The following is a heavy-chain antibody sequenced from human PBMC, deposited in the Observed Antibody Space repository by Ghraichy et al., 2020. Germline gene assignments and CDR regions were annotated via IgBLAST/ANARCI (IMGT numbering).Heavy chain of an antibody. CDR3: ARRGAMVRGAYYYYGMDV. Sequence: SQTLSLTCTVSGGSISSYYWSWIRQPPGKGLEWIGYIYTSGSTNYNPSLKSRVTISVDTSKNQFSLKLSSVTAADTAVYYCARRGAMVRGAYYYYGMDVWGQGTTVTVSS. CDR2: IYTSGST. CDR1: GGSISSYY. D-gene: IGHD3-10*01. V-gene: IGHV4-4*09. J-gene: IGHJ6*02.